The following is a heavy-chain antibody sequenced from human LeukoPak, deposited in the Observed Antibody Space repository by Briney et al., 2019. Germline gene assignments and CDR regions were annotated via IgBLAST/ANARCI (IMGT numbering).Heavy chain of an antibody. CDR3: ASSYYGSVNWFDP. CDR1: GGSISSYY. J-gene: IGHJ5*02. V-gene: IGHV4-59*12. Sequence: SETLSLTCTVSGGSISSYYWSWIRQPPGKGLEWIGEIYHSGSTNYNPSLKSRVTISVDKSKNQFSLKLSSVTAADTAVYYCASSYYGSVNWFDPWGQGTLVTVSS. D-gene: IGHD3-10*01. CDR2: IYHSGST.